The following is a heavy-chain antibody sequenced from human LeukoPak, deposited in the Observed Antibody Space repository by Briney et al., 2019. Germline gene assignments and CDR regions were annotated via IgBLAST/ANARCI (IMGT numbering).Heavy chain of an antibody. CDR2: IYSGGST. CDR1: GFTFADYG. V-gene: IGHV3-53*01. CDR3: ARSVPSPYYFDY. Sequence: GGSLRLSCEDSGFTFADYGLSWVRQAPGKGLEWVSVIYSGGSTYYADSVKGRFTISRDNSKNTLYLQMNSLRAEDTAVYYCARSVPSPYYFDYWGQGTLVTVSS. J-gene: IGHJ4*02.